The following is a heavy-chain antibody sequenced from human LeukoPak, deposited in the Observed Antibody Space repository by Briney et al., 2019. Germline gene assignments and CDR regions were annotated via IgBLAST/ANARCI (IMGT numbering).Heavy chain of an antibody. V-gene: IGHV1-46*01. CDR3: ARAGGSGSYYNFRFDY. J-gene: IGHJ4*02. CDR2: INPSGGST. D-gene: IGHD3-10*01. Sequence: ASVKVSCKASGYTFTSYYMHWVRQAPGQGLEWMGIINPSGGSTSYAQKFQGRVTMTRDTSTSTVYMELSSLRSEDTAVYYCARAGGSGSYYNFRFDYWGQGTLVTVSS. CDR1: GYTFTSYY.